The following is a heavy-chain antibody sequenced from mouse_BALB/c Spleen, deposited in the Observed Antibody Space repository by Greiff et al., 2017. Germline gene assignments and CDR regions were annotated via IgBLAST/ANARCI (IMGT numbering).Heavy chain of an antibody. CDR3: ARLPGIYYGYAMDY. V-gene: IGHV5-12-1*01. D-gene: IGHD2-1*01. Sequence: EVKVVESGGGLVKPGGSLKLSCAASGFTFSSYDMSWVRQTPEKRLEWVAYISSGGGSTYYPDTVKGRFTISRDNAKNTLYLQMSSLKSEDTAMYYCARLPGIYYGYAMDYWGQGTSVTVSS. J-gene: IGHJ4*01. CDR1: GFTFSSYD. CDR2: ISSGGGST.